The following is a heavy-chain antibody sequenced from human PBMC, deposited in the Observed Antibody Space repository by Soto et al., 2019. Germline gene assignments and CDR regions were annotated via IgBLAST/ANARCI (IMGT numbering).Heavy chain of an antibody. CDR3: ARDDGPMVRGVITNYYYGMDV. CDR2: IKQDGSEK. V-gene: IGHV3-7*01. J-gene: IGHJ6*02. D-gene: IGHD3-10*01. CDR1: GFTFSSYW. Sequence: ESLKISCAASGFTFSSYWMSWVRQAPGKGLEWVANIKQDGSEKYYVDSVKGRFTISRDNAKNSLYLQMNSLRAEDTAVYYCARDDGPMVRGVITNYYYGMDVWGQGTTVTVSS.